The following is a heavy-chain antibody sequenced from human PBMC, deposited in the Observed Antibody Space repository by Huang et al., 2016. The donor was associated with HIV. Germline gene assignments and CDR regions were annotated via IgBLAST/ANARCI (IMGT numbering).Heavy chain of an antibody. V-gene: IGHV5-51*03. CDR2: IYPDDSQT. CDR3: ATGNYYEYFDY. Sequence: EVQLVQSGAEVKESGESLKISCKGSGYTFTTYWIGWVRQMPGKGLEWMWFIYPDDSQTRYRPTFQGQVTISADKSLSTAYLQWSSLRASDTALYYCATGNYYEYFDYWGQGTLVTVSS. CDR1: GYTFTTYW. D-gene: IGHD3-22*01. J-gene: IGHJ4*02.